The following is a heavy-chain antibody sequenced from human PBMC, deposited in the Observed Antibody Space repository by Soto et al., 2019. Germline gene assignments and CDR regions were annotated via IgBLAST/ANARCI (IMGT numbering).Heavy chain of an antibody. CDR2: INPNGGGT. CDR1: GYSFTAYY. D-gene: IGHD3-10*01. J-gene: IGHJ4*02. CDR3: AKAVHTTIQGVRFRVDQ. V-gene: IGHV1-2*02. Sequence: QVQLVQSGAEMKKPGASVKVSCESSGYSFTAYYIHWVRQAPGHGREWMGWINPNGGGTKYAQKFQGRVTMTRDTSINTAYMELTRLTSDDTAVYYCAKAVHTTIQGVRFRVDQWGQGTLVTVSS.